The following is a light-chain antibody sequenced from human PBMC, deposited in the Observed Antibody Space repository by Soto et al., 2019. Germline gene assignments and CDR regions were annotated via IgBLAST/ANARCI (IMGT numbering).Light chain of an antibody. CDR1: SSNIGNYF. V-gene: IGLV1-51*01. CDR2: DGN. J-gene: IGLJ2*01. CDR3: GIWHISQSAVV. Sequence: QSVLTQPPSVSAAPGQTVTISCSGSSSNIGNYFPSWYQQLPGTAPKLLIYDGNKRPSGIPDRFSGSKSGPSATLAITGLQTGDDDTYFGGIWHISQSAVVLGRGTQLTLL.